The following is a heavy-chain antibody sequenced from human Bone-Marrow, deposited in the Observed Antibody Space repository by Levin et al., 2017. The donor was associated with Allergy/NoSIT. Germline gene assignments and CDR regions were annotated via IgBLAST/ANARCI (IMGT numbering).Heavy chain of an antibody. Sequence: SVKVSCKASGGTFSTYAVSWVRQAPGQGLEWMGRIIPIFGTANYAQKFQDRVTITAPEPTTTAYMELSSLRSEDTAVYYCARRTGAVDDAFDIWGQGTMVTVS. V-gene: IGHV1-69*13. CDR2: IIPIFGTA. CDR3: ARRTGAVDDAFDI. CDR1: GGTFSTYA. J-gene: IGHJ3*02. D-gene: IGHD2-15*01.